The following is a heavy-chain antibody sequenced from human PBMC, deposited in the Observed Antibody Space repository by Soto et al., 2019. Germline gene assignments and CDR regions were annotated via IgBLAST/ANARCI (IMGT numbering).Heavy chain of an antibody. CDR3: ARGGRRDGYNYFDY. CDR1: GFTFSSYS. CDR2: ISSSSSYI. Sequence: EVQLVESGGGLVKPGGSLRLSCAASGFTFSSYSMNWVRQAPGKGLEWVSSISSSSSYIYYADSVKGRFTISRDNAKNSLYLQMNSLRAEDTAVYYCARGGRRDGYNYFDYWGQRTLVTVSS. V-gene: IGHV3-21*01. J-gene: IGHJ4*02. D-gene: IGHD5-12*01.